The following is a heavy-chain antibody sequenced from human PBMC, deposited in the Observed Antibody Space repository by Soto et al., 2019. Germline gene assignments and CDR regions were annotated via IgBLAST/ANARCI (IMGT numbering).Heavy chain of an antibody. Sequence: PSETLSLTCSVSGGSVSSNIYYWTWIRQHPGRGPEWIGHIFSGGSTHYNPSLQSRVVISLDTSNNQFSLMLTSVTAADTAVYYCARDRVFQVWGQGTTVTVSS. V-gene: IGHV4-31*03. CDR1: GGSVSSNIYY. CDR2: IFSGGST. J-gene: IGHJ6*02. CDR3: ARDRVFQV. D-gene: IGHD3-10*01.